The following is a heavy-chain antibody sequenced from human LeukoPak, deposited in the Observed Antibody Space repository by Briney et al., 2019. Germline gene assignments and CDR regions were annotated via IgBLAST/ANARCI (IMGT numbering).Heavy chain of an antibody. CDR3: ARGGSYATIDY. Sequence: ASVKVSCKASGGTFSSYAISWVRQAPGQGLEWMGGIIPIFGTANYAQKFQGRVTITADESTSTAYMELSSLRSEDTTVYYCARGGSYATIDYWGQGTLVTVSS. V-gene: IGHV1-69*01. CDR1: GGTFSSYA. J-gene: IGHJ4*02. D-gene: IGHD1-26*01. CDR2: IIPIFGTA.